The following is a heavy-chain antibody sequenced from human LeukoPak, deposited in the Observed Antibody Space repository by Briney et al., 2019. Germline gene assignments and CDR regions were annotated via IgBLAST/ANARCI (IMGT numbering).Heavy chain of an antibody. V-gene: IGHV1-69*13. Sequence: ASVKVSCKASGGTFSSYAISWVRQAPGQGLEWMGGIIPIFGTANYAQKFQGRVTITADESTSTAYTELSSLRSEDTAVYYCARGRPQTYCSGGSCYSDAFDIWGQGTMVTVSS. CDR1: GGTFSSYA. J-gene: IGHJ3*02. CDR3: ARGRPQTYCSGGSCYSDAFDI. D-gene: IGHD2-15*01. CDR2: IIPIFGTA.